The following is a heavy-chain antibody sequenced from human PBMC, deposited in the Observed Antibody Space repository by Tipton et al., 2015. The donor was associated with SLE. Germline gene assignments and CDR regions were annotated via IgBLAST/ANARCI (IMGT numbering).Heavy chain of an antibody. CDR1: GASISSGAIY. CDR3: ARETEDTGWIHSRDYIYYYYYVDV. V-gene: IGHV4-31*03. CDR2: ISYSGGT. J-gene: IGHJ6*03. Sequence: TLSLTCSVSGASISSGAIYWSWFRHHPGKGLEWIGYISYSGGTYYNPTLKSRVTLSVDTSKNQFSLKLSSVTAADTAIYYCARETEDTGWIHSRDYIYYYYYVDVWGQGTTVTVSS. D-gene: IGHD6-19*01.